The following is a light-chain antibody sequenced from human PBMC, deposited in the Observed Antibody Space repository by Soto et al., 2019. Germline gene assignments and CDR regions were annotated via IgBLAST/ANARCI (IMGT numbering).Light chain of an antibody. CDR3: QQLNSYSIT. V-gene: IGKV3D-20*02. CDR2: RTS. CDR1: RSLSSDS. Sequence: IVLMQAPDTLSLPPGERATLSCRASRSLSSDSLAWYQQKPGQAPRLLFYRTSRRATGTPDRFSVSGSGTDFTLTISSLQPEDFATYYCQQLNSYSITFGQGTRLEIK. J-gene: IGKJ5*01.